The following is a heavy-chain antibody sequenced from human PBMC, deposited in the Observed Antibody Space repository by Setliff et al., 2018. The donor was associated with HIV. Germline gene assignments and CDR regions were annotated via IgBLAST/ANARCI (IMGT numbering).Heavy chain of an antibody. V-gene: IGHV3-21*01. D-gene: IGHD4-17*01. Sequence: GESLKISCAASGFSFSSYSMNWVRQAPGKGLEWVSSISSGTRYIHYADSVKGRSTIPRDNVKNALYLQMNSLRAEDTAVYYCASGREQGLRHAFDIWGQGAMVTVSS. CDR2: ISSGTRYI. J-gene: IGHJ3*02. CDR3: ASGREQGLRHAFDI. CDR1: GFSFSSYS.